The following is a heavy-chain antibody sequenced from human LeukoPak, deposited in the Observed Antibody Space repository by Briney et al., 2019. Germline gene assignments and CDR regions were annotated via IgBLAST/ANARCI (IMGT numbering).Heavy chain of an antibody. J-gene: IGHJ4*02. CDR2: IYYSGST. CDR3: ARGGGGFKYSYGYGYYFDY. D-gene: IGHD5-18*01. Sequence: PSETLSLTCTVSGGSISSSSYYWGWIRQPPGKGLEWIGSIYYSGSTYYNPSLKSRVTISVDTSKNQFSLKLSSVTAADTAVYYCARGGGGFKYSYGYGYYFDYWGQGTLVTVSS. V-gene: IGHV4-39*07. CDR1: GGSISSSSYY.